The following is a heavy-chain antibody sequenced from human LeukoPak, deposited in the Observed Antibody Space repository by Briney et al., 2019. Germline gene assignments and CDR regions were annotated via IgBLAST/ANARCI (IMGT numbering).Heavy chain of an antibody. Sequence: SETLSLTCSVSDGSISSDYWSWIRQPAGKGLEWIGRIYTRGSTNYNPSLKSRVTMSVDTSKNQFSLRLSSVTAADTAVYYCARDRVYDFWSGYYYSSPDYWGQGTLVTVSS. J-gene: IGHJ4*02. D-gene: IGHD3-3*01. CDR1: DGSISSDY. CDR3: ARDRVYDFWSGYYYSSPDY. V-gene: IGHV4-4*07. CDR2: IYTRGST.